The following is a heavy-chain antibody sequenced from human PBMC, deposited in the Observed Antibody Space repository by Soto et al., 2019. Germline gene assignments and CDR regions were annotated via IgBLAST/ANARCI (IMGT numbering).Heavy chain of an antibody. CDR2: ISSSSSYI. D-gene: IGHD6-13*01. Sequence: GGSLRLSCAASGFTFSSYSMNWVRQAPGKGLEWVSSISSSSSYIYYADSVKGRFTISRDNAKNSLYLQMNSLRAEDTAVYYCASFKPGDSSSWYAFDIWGQGTMVTVSS. J-gene: IGHJ3*02. CDR1: GFTFSSYS. V-gene: IGHV3-21*01. CDR3: ASFKPGDSSSWYAFDI.